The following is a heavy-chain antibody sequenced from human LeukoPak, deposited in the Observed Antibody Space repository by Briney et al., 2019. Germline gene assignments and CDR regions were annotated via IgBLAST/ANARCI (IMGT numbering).Heavy chain of an antibody. CDR1: GFTFSSYE. J-gene: IGHJ5*02. CDR2: MSSSGSTI. D-gene: IGHD2-15*01. V-gene: IGHV3-48*03. Sequence: QPGGSLRLSCAASGFTFSSYEMNWVRQAPGKGLEWVSYMSSSGSTIYYADSVKGRFTISRDNAKNSLYLQMNSLRAEDTAVYYCARLAGFEIDPWGQGTLVTVSS. CDR3: ARLAGFEIDP.